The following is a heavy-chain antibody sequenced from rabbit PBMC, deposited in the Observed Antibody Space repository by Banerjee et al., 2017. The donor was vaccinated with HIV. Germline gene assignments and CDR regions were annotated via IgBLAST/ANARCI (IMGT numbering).Heavy chain of an antibody. CDR3: ARDLAGVIGWNFNL. D-gene: IGHD4-1*01. J-gene: IGHJ4*01. V-gene: IGHV1S45*01. Sequence: QEQLEESGGDLVKPEGSLTLTCTASGFSFSNIYYMCWVRQAPGKGLEWIACIDLGNSGYTWYANWAKGRFTISKTSSTTVTLQMTSLTAADTATYFCARDLAGVIGWNFNLWGQGTLVTVS. CDR2: IDLGNSGYT. CDR1: GFSFSNIYY.